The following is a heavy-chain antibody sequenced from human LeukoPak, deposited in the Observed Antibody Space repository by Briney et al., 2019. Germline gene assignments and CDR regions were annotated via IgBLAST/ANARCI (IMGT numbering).Heavy chain of an antibody. V-gene: IGHV3-30*18. D-gene: IGHD6-13*01. CDR2: ISYDGSNK. J-gene: IGHJ4*02. CDR3: AKDQAVYSSNYYEGVLDS. CDR1: GFTFSSYG. Sequence: GGSLRLSCAASGFTFSSYGMHWVRQAPGKGLEWVAVISYDGSNKYYADSVKGRFTISRDNSKNTLYLQMNSLRAEDTAVYYCAKDQAVYSSNYYEGVLDSWGQGTLVTVSS.